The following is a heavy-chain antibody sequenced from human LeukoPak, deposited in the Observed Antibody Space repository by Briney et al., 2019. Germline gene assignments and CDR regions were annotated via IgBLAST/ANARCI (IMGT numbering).Heavy chain of an antibody. CDR2: ISGSGGST. V-gene: IGHV3-23*01. Sequence: AGGSLRLSCAASGFTFSSYAMSWVRQAPGKGLEWVSGISGSGGSTYYADSVKGRFTISRDNSKNTLYLQMNSLRAEDTAVYHCAKVSRRVVPAAIFDYWGQGTLVTVSS. J-gene: IGHJ4*02. CDR3: AKVSRRVVPAAIFDY. CDR1: GFTFSSYA. D-gene: IGHD2-2*01.